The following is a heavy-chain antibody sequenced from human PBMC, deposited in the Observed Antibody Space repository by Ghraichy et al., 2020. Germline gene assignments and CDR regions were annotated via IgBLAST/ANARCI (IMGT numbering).Heavy chain of an antibody. Sequence: GGSLRLSCAASGFTFSSYDMHWVRQATGKGLEWVSAIGTAGDTYYPGSVKGRFTISRENAKNSLYLQMNSLRAGDTAVYYCARGFPTRVWSGYLFDYWGQGTLVTVSS. CDR2: IGTAGDT. CDR3: ARGFPTRVWSGYLFDY. J-gene: IGHJ4*02. CDR1: GFTFSSYD. D-gene: IGHD3-3*01. V-gene: IGHV3-13*01.